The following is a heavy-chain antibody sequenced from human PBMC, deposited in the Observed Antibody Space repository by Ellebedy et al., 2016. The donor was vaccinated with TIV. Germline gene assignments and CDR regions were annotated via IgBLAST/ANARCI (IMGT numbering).Heavy chain of an antibody. V-gene: IGHV4-59*01. D-gene: IGHD2-15*01. CDR1: GGSISSYY. J-gene: IGHJ3*02. CDR2: IYYSGST. CDR3: ARVVWQLPVSYAFDI. Sequence: MPSETLSLTCTVSGGSISSYYWSWIRQPPGKGLEWIGYIYYSGSTSYNPSLKSRVTMSADTSKNQFSLRLSSVTAADTAVYYCARVVWQLPVSYAFDIWGQGTMVTVSS.